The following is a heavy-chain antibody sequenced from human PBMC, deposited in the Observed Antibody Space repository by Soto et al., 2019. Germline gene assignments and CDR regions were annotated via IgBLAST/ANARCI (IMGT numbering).Heavy chain of an antibody. V-gene: IGHV5-51*01. CDR2: IYPGDFDT. D-gene: IGHD1-26*01. CDR1: GYIFTNYW. CDR3: ARLAGAIAEPIDC. Sequence: GESLKISCKCSGYIFTNYWIGWVRQMPGKGLEWMGIIYPGDFDTRYSPSFQGQVTISADKSITTAYLQWSSLKASDSAMYYCARLAGAIAEPIDCWGQGTLVTVSS. J-gene: IGHJ4*02.